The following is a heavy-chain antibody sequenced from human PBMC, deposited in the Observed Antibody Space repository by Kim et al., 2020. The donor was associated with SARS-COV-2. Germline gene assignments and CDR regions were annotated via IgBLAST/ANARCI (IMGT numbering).Heavy chain of an antibody. V-gene: IGHV4-59*09. D-gene: IGHD3-9*01. CDR3: ARGGYYDILTGYYPFDY. Sequence: LKSRVTISVDTSKNPFSLKLSSVTAADTAVYYCARGGYYDILTGYYPFDYWGQGTLVTVSS. J-gene: IGHJ4*02.